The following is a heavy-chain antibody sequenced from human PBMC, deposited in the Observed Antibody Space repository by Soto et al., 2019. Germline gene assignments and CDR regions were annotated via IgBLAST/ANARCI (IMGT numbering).Heavy chain of an antibody. D-gene: IGHD4-4*01. CDR3: ARPFGTVTTFSAFDY. CDR1: GYSFTSYW. CDR2: IYPGDSDT. J-gene: IGHJ4*02. V-gene: IGHV5-51*01. Sequence: PGESLKISCKGSGYSFTSYWIGWVRQMPGKGLEWMGIIYPGDSDTRYSPSFQGQVTISADKSISTAYLQWSSLKASDTAMYYCARPFGTVTTFSAFDYWGQGTLVTVSS.